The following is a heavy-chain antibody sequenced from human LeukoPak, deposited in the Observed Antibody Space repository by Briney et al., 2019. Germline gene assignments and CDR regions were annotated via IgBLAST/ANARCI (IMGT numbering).Heavy chain of an antibody. D-gene: IGHD5-24*01. CDR2: IIPIFGTA. CDR3: ARVRRWLQLEGYFDY. CDR1: EGTFRSYA. J-gene: IGHJ4*02. V-gene: IGHV1-69*05. Sequence: ASVKVSCKVSEGTFRSYAISWVRQAPGQGLEWMGGIIPIFGTANYAQKFQGRVTITTDESTSTDYMELSSLRSEDTAVYYCARVRRWLQLEGYFDYWGQGTLVTVSS.